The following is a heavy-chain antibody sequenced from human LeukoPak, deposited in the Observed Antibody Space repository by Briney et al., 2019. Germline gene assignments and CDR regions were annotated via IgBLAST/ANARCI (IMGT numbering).Heavy chain of an antibody. D-gene: IGHD3-22*01. CDR1: GYTFTSYG. Sequence: ASVKVSCKASGYTFTSYGISWVRQAPGQGLEWMGWISAYNGNTNYAQKLQGRVTMTTDTSTSTAYMELRSLRSDDTAVYYCARVYYYDSSGYYGSCDAFDIWGQGTMVTVSS. V-gene: IGHV1-18*01. J-gene: IGHJ3*02. CDR3: ARVYYYDSSGYYGSCDAFDI. CDR2: ISAYNGNT.